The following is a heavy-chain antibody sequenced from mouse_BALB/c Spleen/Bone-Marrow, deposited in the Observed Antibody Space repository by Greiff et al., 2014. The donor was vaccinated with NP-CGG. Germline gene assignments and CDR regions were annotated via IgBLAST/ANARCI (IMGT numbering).Heavy chain of an antibody. V-gene: IGHV6-6*02. Sequence: DVLLAESGGGLVQPGGSMKLSCVASGFSFSNYWMNWVRQSPGKGLEWVAEIRLKSNNYATHYAESGKGRFTISRDDSKVSVYLQMNNLRAEDTGIYYCTRPSMITWFAYWGQGTLVTVSA. D-gene: IGHD2-4*01. CDR1: GFSFSNYW. CDR2: IRLKSNNYAT. CDR3: TRPSMITWFAY. J-gene: IGHJ3*01.